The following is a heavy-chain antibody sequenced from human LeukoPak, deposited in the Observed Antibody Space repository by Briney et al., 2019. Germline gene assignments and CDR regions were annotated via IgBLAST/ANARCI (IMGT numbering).Heavy chain of an antibody. J-gene: IGHJ4*02. CDR1: GYTFTGYY. CDR3: ARVGTRMTGYSSGWYSFDY. D-gene: IGHD6-19*01. CDR2: INPNSGGT. Sequence: ASVKVSCKASGYTFTGYYMHWVRQAPGQGLEWMGRINPNSGGTNYAQKFQGRVTMTRDTSISTAYMELSRLRSDDTAEYYCARVGTRMTGYSSGWYSFDYWGQGTLVTVSS. V-gene: IGHV1-2*06.